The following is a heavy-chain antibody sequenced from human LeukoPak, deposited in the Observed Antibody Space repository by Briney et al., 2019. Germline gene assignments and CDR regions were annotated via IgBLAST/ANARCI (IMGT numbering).Heavy chain of an antibody. CDR1: GYTFTSYA. J-gene: IGHJ4*02. CDR3: ATALGYNSYYFDY. D-gene: IGHD5-24*01. V-gene: IGHV1-3*01. CDR2: INAGNGNT. Sequence: ASVKVSCKASGYTFTSYAMHWVRQAPGQRLEWMGWINAGNGNTKYSQKFQGRVTMTEDTSTDTAYMELSSLRSEDTAVYYCATALGYNSYYFDYWGQGTLVTVSS.